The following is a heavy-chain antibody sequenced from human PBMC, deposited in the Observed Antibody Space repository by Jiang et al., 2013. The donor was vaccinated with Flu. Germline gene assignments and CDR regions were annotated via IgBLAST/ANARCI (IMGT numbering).Heavy chain of an antibody. CDR3: SRQKGRLVGGYVDYYYGL. D-gene: IGHD1-26*01. V-gene: IGHV4-39*07. J-gene: IGHJ6*01. CDR1: GDSISSNTYY. Sequence: GSGLVKPTEILSLTCSVSGDSISSNTYYWGWIRRPLGRGVEWIGSIYYSGTTYYNPSLKSRVTISLDTSKSQFFLRLRSVTAADTAVYYCSRQKGRLVGGYVDYYYGL. CDR2: IYYSGTT.